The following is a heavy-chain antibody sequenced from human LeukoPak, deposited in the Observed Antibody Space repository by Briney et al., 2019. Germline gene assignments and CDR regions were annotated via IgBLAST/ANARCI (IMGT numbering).Heavy chain of an antibody. CDR2: INPNSGGT. CDR3: ASPLTMVRGVIITWLGY. V-gene: IGHV1-2*02. CDR1: GYTFTGYY. D-gene: IGHD3-10*01. J-gene: IGHJ4*02. Sequence: ASVKVSCKASGYTFTGYYMHWVRQAPGQGLEWMGWINPNSGGTNYAQKFQGRVTMTRDTSISTAYMELSRLRSDDTAVHYCASPLTMVRGVIITWLGYWGQGTLVTVSS.